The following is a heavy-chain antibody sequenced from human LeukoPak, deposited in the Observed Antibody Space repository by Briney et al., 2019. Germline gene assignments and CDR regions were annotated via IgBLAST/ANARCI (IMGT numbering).Heavy chain of an antibody. J-gene: IGHJ4*02. D-gene: IGHD1-26*01. CDR2: ISGSGGST. V-gene: IGHV3-23*01. Sequence: GGSLRLSCAASGLTFSRYAMSWVRQAPGKRLEWVSAISGSGGSTYYADSVKGRFTISRDNSKNTLYLQMNSLRAEDTAVYYCAKDRSGSYYSLDYFDYWGQGTLVTVSS. CDR1: GLTFSRYA. CDR3: AKDRSGSYYSLDYFDY.